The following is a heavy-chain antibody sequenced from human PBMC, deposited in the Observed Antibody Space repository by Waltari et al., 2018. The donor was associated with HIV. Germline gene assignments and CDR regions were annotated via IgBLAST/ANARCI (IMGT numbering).Heavy chain of an antibody. D-gene: IGHD6-19*01. J-gene: IGHJ2*01. V-gene: IGHV3-49*04. CDR2: IRSKAYGGTT. Sequence: EVQLVESGGGLVQPGRSLRLSCTASGFTFGDYAMSWVRQAPGTGLEWVGFIRSKAYGGTTEYAASVKGRFTISRDDSKSIAYLQMNSLKTEDTAVYYCTRVKGDSGWYYWYFDLWGRGTLVTVSS. CDR3: TRVKGDSGWYYWYFDL. CDR1: GFTFGDYA.